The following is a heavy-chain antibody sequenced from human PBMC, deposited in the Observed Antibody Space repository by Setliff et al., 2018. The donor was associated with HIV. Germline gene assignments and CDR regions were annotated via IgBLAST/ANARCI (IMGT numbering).Heavy chain of an antibody. Sequence: HGGSLRLSCAASGFTFSDYYMSWIRQAPGKGLEWISYISRGGRTKYYADSVKGRFTISRDNAKNSLYLQMNSLRAEDTTIYYCARVPVMATITYWYFDLWGRGTLVTVSS. V-gene: IGHV3-11*04. D-gene: IGHD5-12*01. CDR2: ISRGGRTK. CDR1: GFTFSDYY. CDR3: ARVPVMATITYWYFDL. J-gene: IGHJ2*01.